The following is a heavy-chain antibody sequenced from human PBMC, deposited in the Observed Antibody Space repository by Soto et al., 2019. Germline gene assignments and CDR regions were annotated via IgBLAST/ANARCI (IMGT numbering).Heavy chain of an antibody. CDR1: GYTFTSYG. V-gene: IGHV1-18*04. Sequence: ASVKVSCKASGYTFTSYGISWVRQAPGQGLEWMGWIGAYNGNTNYAQKLQGRVTMTTDTSTSTAYMELRSLRSDDTAVYYCARVNNQYYDFWSGYYTSQYYFDYWGQGTLVTVSS. CDR2: IGAYNGNT. CDR3: ARVNNQYYDFWSGYYTSQYYFDY. D-gene: IGHD3-3*01. J-gene: IGHJ4*02.